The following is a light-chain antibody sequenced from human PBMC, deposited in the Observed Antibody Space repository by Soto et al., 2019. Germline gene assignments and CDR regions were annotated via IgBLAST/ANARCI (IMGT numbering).Light chain of an antibody. J-gene: IGLJ3*02. CDR1: SSNIGAGYD. V-gene: IGLV1-40*01. Sequence: QSVLTRPPSVSGAPGQRVTISCTGSSSNIGAGYDVHWYQQLPGTAPKLLIYGNSNRPSGVPDRFSGSKSGTSASLAITGLQAEDEADYYYQSYDSSLSGWVFGGGTKLTVL. CDR2: GNS. CDR3: QSYDSSLSGWV.